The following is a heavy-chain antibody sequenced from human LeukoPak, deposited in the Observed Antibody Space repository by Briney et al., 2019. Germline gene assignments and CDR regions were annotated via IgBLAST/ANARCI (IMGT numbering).Heavy chain of an antibody. J-gene: IGHJ4*02. D-gene: IGHD2-2*01. CDR2: SRSKTYGGTT. V-gene: IGHV3-49*04. CDR1: GFTFGDYT. CDR3: TRSRQLDY. Sequence: GGSLRLSCTASGFTFGDYTMSWVRQAPGKGLEWVGCSRSKTYGGTTEYAASVKGRFTISRDDSKSIAYLQMNSLKTEDTAVYLCTRSRQLDYWGQGTLVTVSS.